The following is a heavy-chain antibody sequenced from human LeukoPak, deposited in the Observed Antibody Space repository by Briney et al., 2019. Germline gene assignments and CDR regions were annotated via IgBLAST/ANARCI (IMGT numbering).Heavy chain of an antibody. CDR1: GYTLTELS. CDR3: ATLAAAAGLYGMDV. CDR2: FDPEDGET. V-gene: IGHV1-24*01. Sequence: GASVKVSCKVSGYTLTELSMHWVRQAPGKGLEWMGGFDPEDGETIYAQKFQGRVTMTEDTSTDTAYMELSSLRSEDTAVYYCATLAAAAGLYGMDVWGQGTTVTVSS. D-gene: IGHD6-13*01. J-gene: IGHJ6*02.